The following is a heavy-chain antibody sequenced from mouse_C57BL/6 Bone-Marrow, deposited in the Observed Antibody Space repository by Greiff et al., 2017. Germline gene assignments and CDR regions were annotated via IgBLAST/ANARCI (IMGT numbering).Heavy chain of an antibody. J-gene: IGHJ2*01. D-gene: IGHD2-2*01. V-gene: IGHV1-72*01. Sequence: QVHVKQPGAELVKPGASVKLSCKASGYTFTSYWMHWVKQRPGRGLEWIGRIDPNSGGTKYNEKFKSKATLTVDKPSSTAYMQLSSLTSEDSAVYYYARSTKRLRGYYFDYWGQGTTLTVSS. CDR2: IDPNSGGT. CDR3: ARSTKRLRGYYFDY. CDR1: GYTFTSYW.